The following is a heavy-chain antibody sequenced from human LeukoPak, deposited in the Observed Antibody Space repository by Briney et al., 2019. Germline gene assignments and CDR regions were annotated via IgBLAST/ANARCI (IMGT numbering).Heavy chain of an antibody. J-gene: IGHJ3*02. CDR3: ARAPLSIVVVPAANAFDI. CDR1: GYTFTSYG. V-gene: IGHV1-18*04. D-gene: IGHD2-2*01. Sequence: ASVKVSCKASGYTFTSYGISWVRQAPGQGLEWMGWISAYNGNTNYAQKLQGRVTMTTDTSTSTAYMGLRSLRSDDTAVYYCARAPLSIVVVPAANAFDIWGQGTMVTVSS. CDR2: ISAYNGNT.